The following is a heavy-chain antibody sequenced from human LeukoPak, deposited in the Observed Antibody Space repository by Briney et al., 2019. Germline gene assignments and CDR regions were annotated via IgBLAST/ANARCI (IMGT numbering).Heavy chain of an antibody. CDR2: ISYDGSNK. Sequence: HGGSLRLSCAASGFTFSSYAMHWVRQAPGKGLEWVAVISYDGSNKYYADSVKGRFTISRDNSKNTLYLQMNSLRAEDTAVYYCARDLDTAMVKSLDYWGQGTLVTVSS. D-gene: IGHD5-18*01. CDR1: GFTFSSYA. CDR3: ARDLDTAMVKSLDY. V-gene: IGHV3-30*04. J-gene: IGHJ4*02.